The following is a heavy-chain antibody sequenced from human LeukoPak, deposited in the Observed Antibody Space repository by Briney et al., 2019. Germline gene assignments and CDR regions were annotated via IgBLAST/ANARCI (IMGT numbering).Heavy chain of an antibody. D-gene: IGHD3-16*01. V-gene: IGHV4-59*08. CDR3: ARLGAEGGVNFDY. Sequence: SETLSLTCTVSGGSISSYYRSWIRQPPGKGLEWIGYIYYSGSTNYNPSLKSRVTISVDTSKNQFSLKLSSVTAADTAVYYCARLGAEGGVNFDYWGQGTLVTVSS. CDR2: IYYSGST. CDR1: GGSISSYY. J-gene: IGHJ4*02.